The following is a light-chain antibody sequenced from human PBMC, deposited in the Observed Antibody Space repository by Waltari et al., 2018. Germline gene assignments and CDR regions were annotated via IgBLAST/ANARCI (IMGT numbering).Light chain of an antibody. CDR2: EVS. V-gene: IGLV2-14*01. CDR1: RSYVGGQNY. J-gene: IGLJ3*02. CDR3: TSFTGAASWV. Sequence: QSALTQPASVSGSPGQSITISCTGPRSYVGGQNYGPWLQQHPGRAPKLIIYEVSHRPSGVSGRFSDSKSANTASLTISGLQTEDEADYYCTSFTGAASWVFGAGTKVTV.